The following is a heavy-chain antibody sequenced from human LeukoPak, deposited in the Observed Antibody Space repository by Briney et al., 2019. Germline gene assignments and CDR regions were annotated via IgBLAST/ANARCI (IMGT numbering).Heavy chain of an antibody. V-gene: IGHV3-23*01. CDR2: ISGSGGSA. D-gene: IGHD3-22*01. CDR1: GFTFTSYA. Sequence: GGSLRLSCAASGFTFTSYAMSWVRQAPGKGLEGVSAISGSGGSAYYADSVKGRFTISSDNSKHTLYLQMNSLRADETDVYYFAKEKDSRGFFDYWGQGTLDTVSS. CDR3: AKEKDSRGFFDY. J-gene: IGHJ4*02.